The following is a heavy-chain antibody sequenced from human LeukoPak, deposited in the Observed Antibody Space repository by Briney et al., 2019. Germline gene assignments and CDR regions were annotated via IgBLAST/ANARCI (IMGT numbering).Heavy chain of an antibody. J-gene: IGHJ4*02. Sequence: ASVKVSCKVSGYTLTELSMHWVRQAPGKGLEWMGGFDPEDGETIYAQKFQGRVTMTEDTSTDTAYMELSSLRSEDTAVYYCATDRNTMVRGVTRDRDYWGQGTLVTVSS. CDR2: FDPEDGET. CDR1: GYTLTELS. V-gene: IGHV1-24*01. D-gene: IGHD3-10*01. CDR3: ATDRNTMVRGVTRDRDY.